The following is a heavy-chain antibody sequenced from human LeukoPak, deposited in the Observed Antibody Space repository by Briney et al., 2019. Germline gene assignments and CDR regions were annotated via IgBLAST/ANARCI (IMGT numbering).Heavy chain of an antibody. CDR1: GYSISSGYY. V-gene: IGHV4-38-2*02. CDR2: IYHSGST. D-gene: IGHD3-16*01. J-gene: IGHJ4*02. Sequence: SETLSLTCTVSGYSISSGYYWGWIRQPPGKGLEWIGSIYHSGSTYYNPSLKSRVTISVDTSKNQFSLKLSSVTAADTAVYYCARDEAYVWGVQGASSFDYWGQGTLVTVSS. CDR3: ARDEAYVWGVQGASSFDY.